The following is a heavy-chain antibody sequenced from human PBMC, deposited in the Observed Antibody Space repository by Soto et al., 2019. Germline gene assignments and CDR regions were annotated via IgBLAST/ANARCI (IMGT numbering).Heavy chain of an antibody. CDR3: AGVSGDPFYYYGMDV. CDR1: GGSISSGDYY. D-gene: IGHD3-10*01. V-gene: IGHV4-30-4*01. Sequence: QVQLQESGPELVKPSQTLSLTCTVSGGSISSGDYYWSWIRQPPGKGLEWIGYIYYSGSTYYNPSLKRRFPISVAASKNQLSLKLGSVTSADTALYYCAGVSGDPFYYYGMDVWGQGITVTVSS. J-gene: IGHJ6*02. CDR2: IYYSGST.